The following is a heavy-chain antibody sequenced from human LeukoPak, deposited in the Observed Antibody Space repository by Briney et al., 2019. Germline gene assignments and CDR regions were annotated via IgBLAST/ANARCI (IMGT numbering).Heavy chain of an antibody. D-gene: IGHD5-18*01. CDR2: IKQDGSEK. CDR1: GFTFSSYE. V-gene: IGHV3-7*01. J-gene: IGHJ4*02. Sequence: PGGSLRLSCAASGFTFSSYEMNWVRQAPGKGLEWVASIKQDGSEKYCVDSVKGRFTISRDNAKTSLYLQMNSLRAEDTAVYYCAREPRVIGTTMVKATVDYWGQGTLVTVSS. CDR3: AREPRVIGTTMVKATVDY.